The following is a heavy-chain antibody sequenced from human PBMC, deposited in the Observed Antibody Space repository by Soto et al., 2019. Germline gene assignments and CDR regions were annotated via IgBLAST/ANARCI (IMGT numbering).Heavy chain of an antibody. CDR2: INRSGGSL. D-gene: IGHD3-9*01. V-gene: IGHV3-20*04. CDR3: ARLGGTGYYAGSVY. J-gene: IGHJ4*02. CDR1: GFTSSSYS. Sequence: GGSLRLSCAAAGFTSSSYSMNWVRQAPGKGLEWVSGINRSGGSLGYADSVKGRFTISTDNVKNSLYLQMNSLRAEDTALYYCARLGGTGYYAGSVYWGQGTQVTVSS.